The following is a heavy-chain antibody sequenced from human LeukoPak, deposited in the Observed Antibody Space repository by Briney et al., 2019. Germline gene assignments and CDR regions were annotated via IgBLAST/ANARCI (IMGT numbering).Heavy chain of an antibody. CDR2: IYFSGST. CDR1: GGSISSGSYY. Sequence: SETLSLTCTVSGGSISSGSYYWGWIRQPPGKGLEWIGSIYFSGSTYNNPSLKSRVTISVDTSKNHFSLKVSSVTAADTAVYYCAGVNYYDSSGYQNAYFDYWGQGTLVTVSS. CDR3: AGVNYYDSSGYQNAYFDY. J-gene: IGHJ4*02. V-gene: IGHV4-39*02. D-gene: IGHD3-22*01.